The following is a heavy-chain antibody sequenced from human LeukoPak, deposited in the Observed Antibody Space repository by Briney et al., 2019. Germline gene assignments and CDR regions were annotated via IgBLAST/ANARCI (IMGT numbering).Heavy chain of an antibody. V-gene: IGHV3-11*04. CDR1: GFTFSDYY. Sequence: SGGSLRLSCAASGFTFSDYYMSWIRQAPGKGLEWVSYISSSGSTIYYADSVKGRFTISRDNAKNSLYLQMNSLRAEDTAVYYCARETDKNYGLCYFDYWGQGTLVTVSS. J-gene: IGHJ4*02. CDR3: ARETDKNYGLCYFDY. D-gene: IGHD4-17*01. CDR2: ISSSGSTI.